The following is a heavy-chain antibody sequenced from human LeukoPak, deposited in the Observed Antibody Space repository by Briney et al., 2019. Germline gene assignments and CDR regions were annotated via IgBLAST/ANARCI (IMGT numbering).Heavy chain of an antibody. CDR3: ARCYASGSYGMDY. D-gene: IGHD3-10*01. V-gene: IGHV3-21*01. J-gene: IGHJ4*02. CDR2: ISSTSKYI. CDR1: GFTFGSYS. Sequence: PGGSLRLSCAASGFTFGSYSMNWVRQFPGKGLQWVSSISSTSKYIYYADSVKGRFTVSRDNAKNSLSLQMNSLGAEDTAVYYCARCYASGSYGMDYWGQGTVVTVSS.